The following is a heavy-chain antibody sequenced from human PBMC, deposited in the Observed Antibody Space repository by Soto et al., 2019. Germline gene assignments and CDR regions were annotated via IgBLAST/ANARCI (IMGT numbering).Heavy chain of an antibody. V-gene: IGHV3-23*01. CDR3: VKGGDSISRNKPLDY. CDR1: GFTFTTYA. D-gene: IGHD3-22*01. CDR2: ISVSGDRT. Sequence: EGQLLESGGGLVQPGGSLRLSCAASGFTFTTYAMCWVRQAPGKGLEWVSSISVSGDRTFYADSVKGRFTISRDNSRNTLNMQMNSLRAEDTAVYYCVKGGDSISRNKPLDYWGQGTLVTASS. J-gene: IGHJ4*02.